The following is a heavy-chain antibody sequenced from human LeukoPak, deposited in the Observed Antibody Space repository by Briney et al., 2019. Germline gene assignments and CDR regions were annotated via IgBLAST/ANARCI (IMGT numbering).Heavy chain of an antibody. CDR3: SRGLASIL. V-gene: IGHV4-59*11. J-gene: IGHJ2*01. CDR1: GDSISSHY. D-gene: IGHD5-12*01. CDR2: IHYRHRT. Sequence: PSETLFLTCSVPGDSISSHYWSWIRQPPGKGLEWIGYIHYRHRTYSKPSRKSQVTLTLDTSKNQFSLKLTAVTPPDPALLYCSRGLASILCGRGDLVTVSS.